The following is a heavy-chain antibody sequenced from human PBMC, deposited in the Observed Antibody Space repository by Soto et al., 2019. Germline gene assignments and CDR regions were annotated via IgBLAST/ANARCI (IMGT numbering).Heavy chain of an antibody. J-gene: IGHJ4*02. CDR1: GGSISSYY. Sequence: PSETLSLTCTVSGGSISSYYWSWIRQSPGMGLEWIGYIYYTGYSNYNPSLKSRVTISVDTSKNQFSLNVSSVTAADTAVYYCARVKWFGESGFDYWGQGTLVTVSS. V-gene: IGHV4-59*01. CDR3: ARVKWFGESGFDY. D-gene: IGHD3-10*01. CDR2: IYYTGYS.